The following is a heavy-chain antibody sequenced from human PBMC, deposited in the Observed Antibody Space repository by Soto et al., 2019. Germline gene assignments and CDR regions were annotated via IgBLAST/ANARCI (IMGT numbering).Heavy chain of an antibody. J-gene: IGHJ3*02. CDR3: AIGSRVGMTTVTKGAFDI. CDR2: FDPEDGET. Sequence: ASVKVSCKVSGYTLTELSMHWVRQAPGKGLEWMGGFDPEDGETIYAQKFQGRVTMTEDTSTDTAYMELSSLRSEDTAVYYCAIGSRVGMTTVTKGAFDIWGQGTMVTVSS. D-gene: IGHD4-17*01. CDR1: GYTLTELS. V-gene: IGHV1-24*01.